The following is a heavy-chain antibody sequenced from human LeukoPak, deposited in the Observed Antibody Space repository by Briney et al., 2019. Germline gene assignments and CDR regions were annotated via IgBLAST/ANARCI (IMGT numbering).Heavy chain of an antibody. CDR3: ARDLTAVAEYYFDY. Sequence: GGSLRLSCAASGFTFSNSWMHWVRQTPGKGPVWVSCINTDGNIMRYADSVKGRFTISRDNSKNTLYLQMNSLRAEDTAVYYCARDLTAVAEYYFDYWGQGTLVTVSS. V-gene: IGHV3-74*01. D-gene: IGHD6-19*01. CDR2: INTDGNIM. J-gene: IGHJ4*02. CDR1: GFTFSNSW.